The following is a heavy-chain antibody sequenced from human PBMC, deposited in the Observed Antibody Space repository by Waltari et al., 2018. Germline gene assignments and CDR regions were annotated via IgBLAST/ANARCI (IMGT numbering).Heavy chain of an antibody. CDR3: ARSSWGAFDI. CDR2: IYYSGST. J-gene: IGHJ3*02. CDR1: GGSTSSGGYY. Sequence: QVQLQESGPGLVKPYTTLSPTCTFPGGSTSSGGYYWSWIRQHPGKGLEWIGYIYYSGSTYYNPSLKSRVTISVDTSKNQFSLKLSSVTAADTAVYYCARSSWGAFDIWGQGTMVTVSS. V-gene: IGHV4-31*03. D-gene: IGHD2-15*01.